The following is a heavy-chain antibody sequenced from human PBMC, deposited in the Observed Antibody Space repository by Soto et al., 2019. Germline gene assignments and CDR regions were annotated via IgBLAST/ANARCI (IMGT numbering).Heavy chain of an antibody. CDR2: IWYDGSNK. CDR1: GFTFSSSG. Sequence: GSLRLSCAASGFTFSSSGMQWVRQAPGKGLEWVAVIWYDGSNKYYADSVKGRFTISRDNSKNTLYLQMNSLRAEDTAVYYCARDAEQGEYYFDYWGQGTLVTVSS. D-gene: IGHD1-26*01. J-gene: IGHJ4*02. CDR3: ARDAEQGEYYFDY. V-gene: IGHV3-33*01.